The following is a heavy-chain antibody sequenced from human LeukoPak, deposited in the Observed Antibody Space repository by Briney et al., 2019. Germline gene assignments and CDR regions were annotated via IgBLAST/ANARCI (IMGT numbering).Heavy chain of an antibody. CDR3: AIVKKYSYYYGSGTASPFDY. V-gene: IGHV3-23*01. Sequence: GGSLRLSCAASGFTFSSYAMSWVRQAPGKGLEWVSAISGSGGSTYYADSVKGRFTTSRDNSKNTLYLQMNSLRAEDTAVYYCAIVKKYSYYYGSGTASPFDYWGQGTLVTVSS. D-gene: IGHD3-10*01. CDR1: GFTFSSYA. CDR2: ISGSGGST. J-gene: IGHJ4*02.